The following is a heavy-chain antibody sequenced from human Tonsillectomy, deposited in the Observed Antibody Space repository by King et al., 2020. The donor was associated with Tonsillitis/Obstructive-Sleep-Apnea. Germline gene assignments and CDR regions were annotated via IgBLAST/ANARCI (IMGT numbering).Heavy chain of an antibody. D-gene: IGHD6-13*01. Sequence: VQLVGSGGGLVKPGGSLRLSCAASGFTFSRYTMNWVRQAPGEGLEWVSSISSSSSYIYYADSVRGRFTISRDNAKNSRYLQMNSLRADDTAVYYCARVEAAAGLYYFDYWGQGTLVTVSS. CDR1: GFTFSRYT. V-gene: IGHV3-21*01. CDR3: ARVEAAAGLYYFDY. J-gene: IGHJ4*02. CDR2: ISSSSSYI.